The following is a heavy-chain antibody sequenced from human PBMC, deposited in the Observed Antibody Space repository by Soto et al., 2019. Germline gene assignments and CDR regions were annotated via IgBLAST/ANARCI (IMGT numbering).Heavy chain of an antibody. Sequence: GGSLRLSCAASGFTFSSYGMHWVRQAPGKGLEWVAVISYDGSNKYYADSVKGRFTISRDNSKNTLYLQMNSLRAEDTAVYYCAKDLEVNPFDYWGQGTLVTVSS. CDR1: GFTFSSYG. J-gene: IGHJ4*02. V-gene: IGHV3-30*18. CDR2: ISYDGSNK. D-gene: IGHD3-22*01. CDR3: AKDLEVNPFDY.